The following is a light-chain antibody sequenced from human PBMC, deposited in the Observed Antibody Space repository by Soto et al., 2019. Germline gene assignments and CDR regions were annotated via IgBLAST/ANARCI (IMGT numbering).Light chain of an antibody. CDR3: CSYAGSYTL. CDR1: SSDVGGYNY. J-gene: IGLJ2*01. Sequence: QSVLTQSRSVSGSPGQSVTISCTGTSSDVGGYNYVSWYQQHPGKAPKLIIYDVNKRPSGVPDRFSGSKSGNTASLTISGLQSEDEADYYCCSYAGSYTLFGGGTKLTVL. V-gene: IGLV2-11*01. CDR2: DVN.